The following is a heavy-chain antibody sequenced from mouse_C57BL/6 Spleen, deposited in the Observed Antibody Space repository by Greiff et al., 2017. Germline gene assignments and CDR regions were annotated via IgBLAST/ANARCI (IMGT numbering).Heavy chain of an antibody. V-gene: IGHV7-3*01. CDR1: GFTFTDYY. CDR3: ARYYGSSYGWYFDV. D-gene: IGHD1-1*01. J-gene: IGHJ1*03. Sequence: EVKLVESGGGLVQPGGSLSLSCAASGFTFTDYYMSWVRQPPGKALEWLGFIRNKANGYTTEYSASVKGRFTISRDNSQSILYLQMNALRAEDSATYYCARYYGSSYGWYFDVWGTGTTVTVSS. CDR2: IRNKANGYTT.